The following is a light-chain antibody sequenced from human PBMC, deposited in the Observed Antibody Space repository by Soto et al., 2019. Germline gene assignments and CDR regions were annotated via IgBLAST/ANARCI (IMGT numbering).Light chain of an antibody. CDR1: QSVSSSS. CDR3: HHYGRSPPIT. J-gene: IGKJ5*01. V-gene: IGKV3-20*01. Sequence: EIVLAQSPVTLSLSPGERATLSCRASQSVSSSSLAWYHHKPGQSPRLLIYATSTRATGIPDRFSGSGSGTDFTLTISGLETEDFAVYYCHHYGRSPPITFGQGTRLEIK. CDR2: ATS.